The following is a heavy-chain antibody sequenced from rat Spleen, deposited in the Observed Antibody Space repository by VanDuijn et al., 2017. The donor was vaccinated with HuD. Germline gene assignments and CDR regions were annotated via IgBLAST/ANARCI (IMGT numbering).Heavy chain of an antibody. CDR3: ARHMVPGYNYFEY. V-gene: IGHV5-7*01. CDR1: GFTFSDYN. J-gene: IGHJ2*01. D-gene: IGHD1-4*01. Sequence: EVQLVESGGGLVQPGRSLKLSCAASGFTFSDYNMAWVRQAPKKGLEWVATISYDGSSTYYRDSVKGRFTISRDNAKSTLYLQMDSLRSEDTATYYCARHMVPGYNYFEYWGQGVMVTVSS. CDR2: ISYDGSST.